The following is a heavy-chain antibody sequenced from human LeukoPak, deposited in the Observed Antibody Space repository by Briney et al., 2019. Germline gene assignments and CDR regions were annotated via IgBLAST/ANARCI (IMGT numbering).Heavy chain of an antibody. V-gene: IGHV3-7*03. D-gene: IGHD4-17*01. CDR1: GFTFSSCW. CDR3: ARDKTHDYGDSYFEY. CDR2: IKQDGGEI. Sequence: QSGGSLRHSWAASGFTFSSCWMSWVRKAPGKGLEWVAKIKQDGGEIYYVDSVKGRFTISRDNSKNSLYLQMNSLRAEDTAVYYCARDKTHDYGDSYFEYWGQGTLVTVSS. J-gene: IGHJ4*02.